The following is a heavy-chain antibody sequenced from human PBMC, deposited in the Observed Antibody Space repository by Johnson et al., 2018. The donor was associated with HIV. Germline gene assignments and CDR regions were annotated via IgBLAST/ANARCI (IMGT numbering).Heavy chain of an antibody. CDR1: GFTFSSYG. Sequence: QEQLVESGGGVVQPGRSLRLSCAASGFTFSSYGMHWVRQAPGKGLEWVAVISYDGSNKYYADSVKGRFTISRDNSKNTLFLQMNSLRAEDTAVYYCAKDHDYGDAFDIWVQGTMVTVSS. CDR2: ISYDGSNK. CDR3: AKDHDYGDAFDI. V-gene: IGHV3-30*18. D-gene: IGHD4-17*01. J-gene: IGHJ3*02.